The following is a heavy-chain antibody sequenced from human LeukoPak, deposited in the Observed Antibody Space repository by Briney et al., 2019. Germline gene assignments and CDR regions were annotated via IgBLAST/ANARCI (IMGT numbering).Heavy chain of an antibody. V-gene: IGHV3-73*01. CDR1: GFNFSGSA. CDR2: IRNKGYSHAT. CDR3: TTLNYVWGSGRPDY. D-gene: IGHD3-16*01. Sequence: GGSLKLSCAASGFNFSGSAMRWVRQASGKGLEWVGRIRNKGYSHATTYGASVKGRFSISRDDSNNMTYLQMNSLKTEDTAVYYCTTLNYVWGSGRPDYWGQGTLVIVSS. J-gene: IGHJ4*02.